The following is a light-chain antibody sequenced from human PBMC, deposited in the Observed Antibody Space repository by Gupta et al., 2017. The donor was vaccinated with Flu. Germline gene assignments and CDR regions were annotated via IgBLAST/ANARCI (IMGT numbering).Light chain of an antibody. CDR1: QSINTW. V-gene: IGKV1-5*03. Sequence: DIQMTQSPSTLSASVGDRVTITCRASQSINTWLAWYQHKPGKAPNLLIYKASTLKSGVPSRFSGSGSGTEFTLTISSLQPDDFATYYCQQYNDYSPYAFGQGTKLEI. J-gene: IGKJ2*01. CDR2: KAS. CDR3: QQYNDYSPYA.